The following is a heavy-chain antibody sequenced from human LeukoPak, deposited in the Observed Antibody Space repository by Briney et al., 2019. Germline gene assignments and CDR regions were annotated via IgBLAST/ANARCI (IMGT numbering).Heavy chain of an antibody. Sequence: ASVKVSCKASGYTFTSYYMHWVRQAPGQGLEWMGIINPSGGSTSYAQKFQGRVTMTRDTSTSTVCMELSSLRSEDTAVYYCARSPGGVGDFDYWGQGTLVTVSS. V-gene: IGHV1-46*03. CDR2: INPSGGST. CDR1: GYTFTSYY. J-gene: IGHJ4*02. CDR3: ARSPGGVGDFDY. D-gene: IGHD1-26*01.